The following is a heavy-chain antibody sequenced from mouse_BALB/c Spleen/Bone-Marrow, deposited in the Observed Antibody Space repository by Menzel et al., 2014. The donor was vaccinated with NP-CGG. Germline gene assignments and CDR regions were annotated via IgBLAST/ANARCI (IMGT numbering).Heavy chain of an antibody. J-gene: IGHJ3*01. Sequence: VQLKQSGPDLVKPSQSLSLPCTVTGYSITSGYSWHWIRQFPGNKLAWMGYIHYSGSTNYNPSLKSRISITRDTSKNQFFLQLISVTTEDTATYYCARGENYGYDGFAYWGQGTLATVSA. D-gene: IGHD2-2*01. CDR1: GYSITSGYS. CDR3: ARGENYGYDGFAY. V-gene: IGHV3-1*02. CDR2: IHYSGST.